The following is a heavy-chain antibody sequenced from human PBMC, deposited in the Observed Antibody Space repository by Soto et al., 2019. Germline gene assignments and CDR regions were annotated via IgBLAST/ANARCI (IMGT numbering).Heavy chain of an antibody. J-gene: IGHJ4*02. V-gene: IGHV4-59*08. Sequence: SETLSLTCTVSGGSISSYYWSWIRQPPGKGLEWIGYIYYSGSTNYNPSLKSRVTISVDTSKNQFSLKLSSVTAADTAVYYCARHGIAVAGYYFDYWGQGTLVTVSS. D-gene: IGHD6-19*01. CDR1: GGSISSYY. CDR3: ARHGIAVAGYYFDY. CDR2: IYYSGST.